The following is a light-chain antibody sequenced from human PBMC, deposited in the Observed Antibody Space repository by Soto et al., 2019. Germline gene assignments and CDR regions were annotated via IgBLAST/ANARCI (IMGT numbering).Light chain of an antibody. J-gene: IGLJ2*01. CDR2: GVT. Sequence: QAVVTQPASVSGSPGQSITISCSGTSSDVGDYYYVSWYQQHPGKAPKLLIYGVTDRPSGVSHRFSGSRSDSTASLTISGLQAEDEADYYCSSYTSSSTLVVFGRGTKLTVL. V-gene: IGLV2-14*01. CDR1: SSDVGDYYY. CDR3: SSYTSSSTLVV.